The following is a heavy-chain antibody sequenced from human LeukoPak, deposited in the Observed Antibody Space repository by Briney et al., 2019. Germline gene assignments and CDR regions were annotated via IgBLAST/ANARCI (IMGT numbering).Heavy chain of an antibody. J-gene: IGHJ4*01. D-gene: IGHD6-19*01. Sequence: SETLSLTCTVSGDSISSGSHYSGWIRQSPGKDLEWIGSIYYSGSTHYNPSLKSRVTISVDTSKKQFSLTLSSVTAADTAVYCCARNSSGWSFDYWGQGTLVTVSS. CDR2: IYYSGST. V-gene: IGHV4-39*01. CDR1: GDSISSGSHY. CDR3: ARNSSGWSFDY.